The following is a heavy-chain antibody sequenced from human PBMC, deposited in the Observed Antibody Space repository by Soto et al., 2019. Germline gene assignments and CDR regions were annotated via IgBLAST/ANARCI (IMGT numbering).Heavy chain of an antibody. Sequence: GGSLRLSCAASGFTFSSYAMSWVRQAPGKGLEWVAVIVGSGSSTYYADSVKGRFTISRDNSKNTLYLQVNSLRADDTAVYYCEKDLCEWSSGWYYDFWGQGTQVTVSS. CDR1: GFTFSSYA. CDR3: EKDLCEWSSGWYYDF. V-gene: IGHV3-23*01. J-gene: IGHJ4*02. D-gene: IGHD6-19*01. CDR2: IVGSGSST.